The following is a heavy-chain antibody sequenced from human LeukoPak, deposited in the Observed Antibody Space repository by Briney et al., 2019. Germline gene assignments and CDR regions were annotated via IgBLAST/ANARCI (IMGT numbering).Heavy chain of an antibody. J-gene: IGHJ4*02. CDR1: GGPISTSTYY. CDR3: ARDREYSGYHTFHY. CDR2: IYYSGST. Sequence: SETLSLTCTVSGGPISTSTYYWGWIRQPPGQGLEWIGRIYYSGSTYYNPSLKSRVTISVDTSKNQFSLKLSSVTAADTAVYYCARDREYSGYHTFHYWGQGTLVTVSS. V-gene: IGHV4-39*02. D-gene: IGHD5-12*01.